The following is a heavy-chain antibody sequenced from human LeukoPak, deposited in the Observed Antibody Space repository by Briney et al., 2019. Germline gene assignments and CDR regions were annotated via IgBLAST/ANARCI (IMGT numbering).Heavy chain of an antibody. J-gene: IGHJ4*02. CDR2: IYYSGST. CDR1: GGSISSSSYY. CDR3: ARTGGYSSSSRFDY. V-gene: IGHV4-39*07. Sequence: PSETLSLTCTVSGGSISSSSYYWGWIRQPPGKGLEWIGSIYYSGSTYYNPSLKSRVTISVDTSKNQFSLKLSSVTAADTAVYYCARTGGYSSSSRFDYWGQGTLVTVSS. D-gene: IGHD6-6*01.